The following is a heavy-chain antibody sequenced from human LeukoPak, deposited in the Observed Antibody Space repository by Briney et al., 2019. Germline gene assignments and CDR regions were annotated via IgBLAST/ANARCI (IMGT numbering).Heavy chain of an antibody. CDR3: ARGYYYYDSSGGFHY. J-gene: IGHJ4*02. CDR2: IYYSGST. V-gene: IGHV4-59*01. CDR1: GGSISSYY. D-gene: IGHD3-22*01. Sequence: SETLSLTCTASGGSISSYYWSWIRQPPGKGLEWIGYIYYSGSTNYNPSLKSRVTISVDTSKNQFSLKLSSVTAADTAVYYCARGYYYYDSSGGFHYWGQGTLVTVSS.